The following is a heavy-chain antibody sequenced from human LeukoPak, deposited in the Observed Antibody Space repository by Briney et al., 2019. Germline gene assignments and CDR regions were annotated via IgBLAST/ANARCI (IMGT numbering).Heavy chain of an antibody. CDR1: GFTFSSYW. J-gene: IGHJ4*02. V-gene: IGHV3-7*01. CDR3: ARDYGEYYYDSSGYYGGFDY. D-gene: IGHD3-22*01. Sequence: HPGGSLRLSCAASGFTFSSYWMSWVRQAPGKGLEWVANIKKDGSEKYYVDSVKGRFTISRDNAKNSLYLQMNSLRAEDTAVYYCARDYGEYYYDSSGYYGGFDYWGQGTLVTVSS. CDR2: IKKDGSEK.